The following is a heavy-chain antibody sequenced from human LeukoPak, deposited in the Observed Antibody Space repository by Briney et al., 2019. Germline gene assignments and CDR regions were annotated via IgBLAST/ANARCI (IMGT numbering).Heavy chain of an antibody. D-gene: IGHD6-19*01. Sequence: GGSLRLSCAASGFIFDDYGMSWVRQVPGKGLECVSGINWNGGSTAYADSVKGRFTISRDNAKNSLYLQMNSLRGEDTALYYCAKSAGSGSSGWYNWGQGTLVTVSS. J-gene: IGHJ4*02. V-gene: IGHV3-20*04. CDR2: INWNGGST. CDR1: GFIFDDYG. CDR3: AKSAGSGSSGWYN.